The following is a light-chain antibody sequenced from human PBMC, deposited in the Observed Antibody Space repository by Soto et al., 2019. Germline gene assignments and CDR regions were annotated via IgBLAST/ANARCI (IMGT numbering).Light chain of an antibody. CDR2: AAS. CDR1: QNVSVY. V-gene: IGKV3-11*01. CDR3: QQRNNWPPGTT. J-gene: IGKJ5*01. Sequence: EIVLTQSPATLSLSPGERATRSCRASQNVSVYLAWYQRKPGQAPGLLIYAASNRATGIPARFSGSGSGTDCTLTISSLEPEDLAVYDFQQRNNWPPGTTFGQGTQLEIK.